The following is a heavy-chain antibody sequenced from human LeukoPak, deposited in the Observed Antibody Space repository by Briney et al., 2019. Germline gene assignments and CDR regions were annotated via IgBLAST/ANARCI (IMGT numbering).Heavy chain of an antibody. CDR1: GYTFTGYY. D-gene: IGHD3-3*01. J-gene: IGHJ4*02. CDR3: ARGLDYDFWSGYYPQFDY. V-gene: IGHV1-2*02. CDR2: INPNSGGT. Sequence: ASVKVCCKASGYTFTGYYMHWVRQAPGQGVEWMGWINPNSGGTNYAQKFQGRVTMTRDTSISTAYMELSRLRSDDTAVYYCARGLDYDFWSGYYPQFDYWGQGTLVTVSS.